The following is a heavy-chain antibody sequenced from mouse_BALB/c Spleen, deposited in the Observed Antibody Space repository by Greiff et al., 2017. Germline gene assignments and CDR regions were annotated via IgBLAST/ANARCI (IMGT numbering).Heavy chain of an antibody. D-gene: IGHD2-1*01. CDR2: INPSTGYT. CDR1: GYTFTSYW. V-gene: IGHV1-7*01. Sequence: QVQLQQSGAELAKPGASVKMSCKASGYTFTSYWMHWVKQRPGQGLEWIGYINPSTGYTEYNQKFKDKATLTADKSSSTAYMQLSSLTSEDSAVYYCARDYGNYGDAMDYWGQGTSVTVSS. CDR3: ARDYGNYGDAMDY. J-gene: IGHJ4*01.